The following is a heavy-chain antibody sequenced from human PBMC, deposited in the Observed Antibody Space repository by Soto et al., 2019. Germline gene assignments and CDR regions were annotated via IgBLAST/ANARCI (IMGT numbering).Heavy chain of an antibody. CDR3: SRGGSRWGGTMSTEDY. J-gene: IGHJ4*02. Sequence: QVQLHESGPRLVKPSETLSLTCTVSGDSISSDYWSWIRQPPGKGLEWIGYIYYSGNTNYNPSLKYRLAISIDSSKNQFSLRLTSVTAGDTAVYYCSRGGSRWGGTMSTEDYWGQGILVTVSS. CDR1: GDSISSDY. V-gene: IGHV4-59*08. D-gene: IGHD2-2*01. CDR2: IYYSGNT.